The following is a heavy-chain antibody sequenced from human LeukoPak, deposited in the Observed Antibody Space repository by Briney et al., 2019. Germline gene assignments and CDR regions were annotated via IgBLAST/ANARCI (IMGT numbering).Heavy chain of an antibody. V-gene: IGHV3-53*01. D-gene: IGHD2-15*01. J-gene: IGHJ4*02. Sequence: TGGSLRLXCVASGFTVSSNYMRWVRQAPGKGLEWVSVIYSGGSTYYADSVKGRFTISRDNSKNTLYLQMNSLRAEDTAVYYCARGRHCSGGSCYYFDYWGQGTLVTVSS. CDR2: IYSGGST. CDR1: GFTVSSNY. CDR3: ARGRHCSGGSCYYFDY.